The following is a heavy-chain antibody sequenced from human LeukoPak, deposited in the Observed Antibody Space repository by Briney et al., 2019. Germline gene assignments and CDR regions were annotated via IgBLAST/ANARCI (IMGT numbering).Heavy chain of an antibody. D-gene: IGHD3-10*01. CDR3: ARHAYGSGSYTIYYGMDV. Sequence: GESLKISCNGSGYSFTSYWIGWVRQMPGEGLEWMRIIYPGDSDTRYSPSFQGQVTISAAKSISTAYLPWSSLKDSDTAKYSCARHAYGSGSYTIYYGMDVWGQGTTVTVSS. V-gene: IGHV5-51*01. CDR1: GYSFTSYW. CDR2: IYPGDSDT. J-gene: IGHJ6*02.